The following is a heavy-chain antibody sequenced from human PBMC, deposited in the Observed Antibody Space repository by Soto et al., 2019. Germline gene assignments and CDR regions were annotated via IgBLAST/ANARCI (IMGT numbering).Heavy chain of an antibody. CDR1: GFTFSSYW. D-gene: IGHD6-13*01. J-gene: IGHJ6*02. Sequence: GESLKISCAASGFTFSSYWMHWVRQAPGKGLVWVSRINSDGSSTSYADSVKGRFTISRDNAKNTLYLQMNSLRAEDTAVYYCARVLSSSWYTQYYYYGMDVWGQGTTVTVSS. CDR2: INSDGSST. V-gene: IGHV3-74*01. CDR3: ARVLSSSWYTQYYYYGMDV.